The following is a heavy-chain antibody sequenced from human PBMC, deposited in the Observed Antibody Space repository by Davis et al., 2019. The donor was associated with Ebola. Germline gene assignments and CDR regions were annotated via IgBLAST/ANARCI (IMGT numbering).Heavy chain of an antibody. D-gene: IGHD2-2*01. Sequence: GRSLRPSWSPSRFSSHTHRMTWARHAPATGLAWMSAIYCVGSTYYADSVKGRFTISRDNSKNTLYLQMNSLRAEDTAVYYCARSHLYQPLLWFDPWGQGTLVTVSS. CDR3: ARSHLYQPLLWFDP. J-gene: IGHJ5*02. CDR1: RFSSHTHR. V-gene: IGHV3-53*01. CDR2: IYCVGST.